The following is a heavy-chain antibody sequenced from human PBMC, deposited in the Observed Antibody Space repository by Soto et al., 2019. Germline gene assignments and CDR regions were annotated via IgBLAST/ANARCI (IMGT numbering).Heavy chain of an antibody. V-gene: IGHV1-18*01. CDR2: ISVYNGNI. D-gene: IGHD3-10*01. CDR1: GYMFNTYG. CDR3: ARTYGSGDYFLPFEY. J-gene: IGHJ4*02. Sequence: QVQLLQSGAEVKKPGASVKVSCKASGYMFNTYGITWVRQAPGQGLEWMGWISVYNGNIDYAQKFEGRVTMTIDTSTSTAYMELKSRTSDDTAGYYCARTYGSGDYFLPFEYWGQGTPVSVSS.